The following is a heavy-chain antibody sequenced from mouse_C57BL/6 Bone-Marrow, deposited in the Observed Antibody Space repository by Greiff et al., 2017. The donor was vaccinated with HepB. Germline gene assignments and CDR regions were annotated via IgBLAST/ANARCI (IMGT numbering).Heavy chain of an antibody. J-gene: IGHJ4*01. CDR2: ISDGGSYT. CDR1: GFTFSSYA. CDR3: ARDPYYSNYAGAMDY. D-gene: IGHD2-5*01. Sequence: EVKLMESGGGLVKPGGSLKLSCAASGFTFSSYAMSWVRQTPEKRLAWVATISDGGSYTYYPDNVKGRFTISRDNAKNNLYLQMSHLKSEDTAMYYCARDPYYSNYAGAMDYWGQGTSVTVAS. V-gene: IGHV5-4*01.